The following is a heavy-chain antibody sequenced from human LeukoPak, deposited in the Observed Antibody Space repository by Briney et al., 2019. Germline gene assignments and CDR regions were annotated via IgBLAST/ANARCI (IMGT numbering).Heavy chain of an antibody. J-gene: IGHJ5*02. Sequence: PGGSLTLSCAASGFTFSRHGMHWVRHAPGKGLEWVAFIRHDGSEKYYANSGKGRLTISRDKSTNTPDLQMNSRRAEETAVYYCAKDLRRGIVVVPAAEPPRGFDPWGQGTLVTVS. CDR3: AKDLRRGIVVVPAAEPPRGFDP. CDR2: IRHDGSEK. V-gene: IGHV3-30*02. CDR1: GFTFSRHG. D-gene: IGHD2-2*01.